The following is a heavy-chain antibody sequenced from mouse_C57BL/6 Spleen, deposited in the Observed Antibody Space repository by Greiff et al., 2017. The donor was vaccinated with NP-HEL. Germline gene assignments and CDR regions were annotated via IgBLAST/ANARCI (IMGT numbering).Heavy chain of an antibody. J-gene: IGHJ1*03. CDR2: LNPNYGTT. Sequence: EVQLQQSGPELVKPGASVKISCKASGYSFTDYNMNWVKQSNGKSLEWIGVLNPNYGTTSYNQKFKGKATLTVDQSSSTAYMQLNSLTSEDSAVYYCARGGYGSSYWYFDVWGTGTTVTVSS. D-gene: IGHD1-1*01. CDR3: ARGGYGSSYWYFDV. CDR1: GYSFTDYN. V-gene: IGHV1-39*01.